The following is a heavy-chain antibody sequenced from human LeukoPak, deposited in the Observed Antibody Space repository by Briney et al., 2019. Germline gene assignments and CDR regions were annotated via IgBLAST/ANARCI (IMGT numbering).Heavy chain of an antibody. D-gene: IGHD3-22*01. J-gene: IGHJ4*02. Sequence: PGRSLRLSCAASGFSLSDYWMNSVRQAPGKGLECVGNIKFDGSEIYYLGSVRGRFSISRDNAKNSLYLQMNSLRVEDTAVYYCTRDLNHDSSGWGQGTLVTVSS. CDR3: TRDLNHDSSG. V-gene: IGHV3-7*01. CDR2: IKFDGSEI. CDR1: GFSLSDYW.